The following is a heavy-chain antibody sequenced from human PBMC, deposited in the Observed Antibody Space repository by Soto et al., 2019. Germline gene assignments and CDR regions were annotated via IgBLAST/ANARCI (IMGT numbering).Heavy chain of an antibody. CDR1: GFTFSSYG. Sequence: QVQLVESGGGVVQPGRSLRLSCAASGFTFSSYGMHWVRQAPGKGLEWVAVISYDGSNKYYADSVKGRFTISRDNSKNTLYLQMNSLRAEDTAVYYCAKGARFGELFYFDYWGQGTLVTVSS. CDR3: AKGARFGELFYFDY. J-gene: IGHJ4*02. D-gene: IGHD3-10*01. V-gene: IGHV3-30*18. CDR2: ISYDGSNK.